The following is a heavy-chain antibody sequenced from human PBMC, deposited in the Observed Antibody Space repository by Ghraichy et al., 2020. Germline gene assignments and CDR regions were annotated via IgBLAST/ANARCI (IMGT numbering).Heavy chain of an antibody. CDR3: ARRGRYYDM. D-gene: IGHD3-22*01. V-gene: IGHV4-39*07. Sequence: SETLSLTCTVSGGSISSSSYYWGWIRQPPGKGLEWIGSIYYSGSTYYNPALKSRVTISVDTSKNQFSLKLSSATAADTAVYYCARRGRYYDMWGQGTLVTVSS. J-gene: IGHJ4*02. CDR2: IYYSGST. CDR1: GGSISSSSYY.